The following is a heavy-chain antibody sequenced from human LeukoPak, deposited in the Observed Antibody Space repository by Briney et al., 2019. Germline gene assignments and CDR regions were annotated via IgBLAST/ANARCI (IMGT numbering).Heavy chain of an antibody. D-gene: IGHD2-2*02. J-gene: IGHJ3*02. Sequence: ASVKVSCKVSGYTLTELSMHWVRQAPGKGLEWMGGFDPEDGETIYAQKSQGRVTMTEDTSTDTAYMELSSLRSEDTAVYYCATDRLLYPPTGAFDIWGQGTMVTVSS. CDR3: ATDRLLYPPTGAFDI. CDR1: GYTLTELS. V-gene: IGHV1-24*01. CDR2: FDPEDGET.